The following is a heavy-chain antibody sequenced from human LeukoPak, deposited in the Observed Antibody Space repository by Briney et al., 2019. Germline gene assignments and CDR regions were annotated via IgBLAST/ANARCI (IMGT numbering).Heavy chain of an antibody. Sequence: ASVKVSCKASGYTFTSYYMHWVRQAPGQGLEWMGIINPSGGSTSYAQKFQGRVTMTRDMSTSTVYMELSSLRSEDTVVYYCARSGPTVTDYYYMDVWGKGTTVTVSS. D-gene: IGHD4-11*01. J-gene: IGHJ6*03. CDR2: INPSGGST. CDR3: ARSGPTVTDYYYMDV. CDR1: GYTFTSYY. V-gene: IGHV1-46*01.